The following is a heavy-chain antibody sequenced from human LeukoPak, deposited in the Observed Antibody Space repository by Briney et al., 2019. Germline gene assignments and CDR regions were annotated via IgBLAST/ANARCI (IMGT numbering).Heavy chain of an antibody. V-gene: IGHV3-33*06. CDR3: AKEENTGWW. CDR1: GFSFRTYG. CDR2: IWYDGSTE. D-gene: IGHD6-19*01. J-gene: IGHJ4*02. Sequence: PGGSLRLSCAASGFSFRTYGMHWVRQAPGKGLDWVAVIWYDGSTEFYADSVKGRFTISRDNSENTLYLQMNSLRAEDTAVYYCAKEENTGWWWGQGTLVTVSS.